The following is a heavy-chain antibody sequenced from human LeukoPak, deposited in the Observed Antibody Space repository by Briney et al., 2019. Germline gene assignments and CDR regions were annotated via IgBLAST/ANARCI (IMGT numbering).Heavy chain of an antibody. CDR3: ARDSRDGYNPLDY. J-gene: IGHJ4*02. Sequence: SVKVSCKASGGTFSSYAISWVRQAPGQGLEWMGGIIPIFGTANYAQKFQGRVTITADESTSTAYMELSSLRSEDTAVYYCARDSRDGYNPLDYWGQGTLVTDSS. CDR2: IIPIFGTA. V-gene: IGHV1-69*01. CDR1: GGTFSSYA. D-gene: IGHD5-24*01.